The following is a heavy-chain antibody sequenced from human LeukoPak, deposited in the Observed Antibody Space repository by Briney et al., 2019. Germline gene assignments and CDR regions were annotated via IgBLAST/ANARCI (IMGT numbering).Heavy chain of an antibody. D-gene: IGHD6-13*01. Sequence: SETLSLTCAVYGGSFSGYYWSWIRQPPGKGLEWIGEINHSGSTNYNPSLKSRVTISVDTSKNQFSLKLSSVTAVDTAVYYCARGYSSSWHYYYYYMDVWGKGTTVTVSS. CDR3: ARGYSSSWHYYYYYMDV. V-gene: IGHV4-34*01. CDR1: GGSFSGYY. J-gene: IGHJ6*03. CDR2: INHSGST.